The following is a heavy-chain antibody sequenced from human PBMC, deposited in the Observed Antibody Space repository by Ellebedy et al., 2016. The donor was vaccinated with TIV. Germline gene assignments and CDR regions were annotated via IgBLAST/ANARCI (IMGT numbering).Heavy chain of an antibody. J-gene: IGHJ6*02. V-gene: IGHV4-59*01. Sequence: PSETLSLTCSVSGGSISSYYWSWIRQPPGKGLEWIGYIHYSGSTNYNPSLKSRVTMSVDTSKNQLSLKLSSVSAADTAVYYCVGNYDILTGYYNDHDMDVWGLGTTVTVSS. D-gene: IGHD3-9*01. CDR3: VGNYDILTGYYNDHDMDV. CDR1: GGSISSYY. CDR2: IHYSGST.